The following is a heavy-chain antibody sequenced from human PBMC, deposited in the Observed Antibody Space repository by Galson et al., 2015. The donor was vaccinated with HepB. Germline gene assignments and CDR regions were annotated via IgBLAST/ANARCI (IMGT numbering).Heavy chain of an antibody. CDR1: GGSISSYY. D-gene: IGHD3-10*01. J-gene: IGHJ6*02. V-gene: IGHV4-4*07. CDR2: IYTSGST. Sequence: ETLSLTCTVSGGSISSYYWSWIRQPAGKGLEWIGRIYTSGSTNYNPSLKSQVTMSVDTSKNQFSLKLSSVTAADTAVYYCARDRGQPHYYYGMDVWGQGTTVTVSS. CDR3: ARDRGQPHYYYGMDV.